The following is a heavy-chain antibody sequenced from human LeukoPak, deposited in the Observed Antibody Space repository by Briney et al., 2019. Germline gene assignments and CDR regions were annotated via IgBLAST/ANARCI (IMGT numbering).Heavy chain of an antibody. D-gene: IGHD1-26*01. Sequence: SETLSLTSAVYSYSISSGYYWGWIPQPPGKGLEWIGSFYHSGITYYNPSLKSRVTISVDTSKNQFSLKLRSVTAADTAVYYCAKVAVGVTKSFDYWGQGTLVTVSS. J-gene: IGHJ4*02. CDR1: SYSISSGYY. V-gene: IGHV4-38-2*01. CDR2: FYHSGIT. CDR3: AKVAVGVTKSFDY.